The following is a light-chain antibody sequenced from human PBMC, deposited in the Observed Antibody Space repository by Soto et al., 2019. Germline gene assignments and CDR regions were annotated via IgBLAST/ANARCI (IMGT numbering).Light chain of an antibody. CDR1: RDDVGGYNY. CDR3: SSYAGYYNLL. CDR2: EVY. V-gene: IGLV2-8*01. J-gene: IGLJ2*01. Sequence: QSVLTQPPSASGSPGQSVTISCTGTRDDVGGYNYVSWFQHHPGKAPKLMIYEVYKRPSGVPARFSGSKSGNTASLTVSGLQLGDEAIYYCSSYAGYYNLLFGGGTKLTVL.